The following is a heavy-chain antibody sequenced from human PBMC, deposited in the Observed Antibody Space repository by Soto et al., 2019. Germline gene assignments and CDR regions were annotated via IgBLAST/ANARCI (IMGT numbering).Heavy chain of an antibody. CDR3: AHFQSTMRYFDY. V-gene: IGHV2-5*02. CDR2: IYWDDDK. Sequence: QITLKESGPTLVKHTQTLTLTCTFSGFSLSTSGVGVVWIRQPPGKALEWLALIYWDDDKRYSPSLKSRLTITKDTSKNQVVLTMTNMDPVDTATYYCAHFQSTMRYFDYWGQGTLVTVSS. D-gene: IGHD3-10*01. CDR1: GFSLSTSGVG. J-gene: IGHJ4*02.